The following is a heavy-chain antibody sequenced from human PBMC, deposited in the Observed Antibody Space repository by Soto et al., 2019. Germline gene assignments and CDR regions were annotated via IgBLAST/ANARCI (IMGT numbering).Heavy chain of an antibody. D-gene: IGHD7-27*01. V-gene: IGHV4-59*01. CDR2: IYYSGST. J-gene: IGHJ4*02. CDR3: ARRWGTYFDY. Sequence: SETLSLTCTVDGGPISSYYWSCIRQPPGKGLEWIGYIYYSGSTNYNPSLKSRVTISVDTSKNQFSLKLSSVTAADTAVYYCARRWGTYFDYWGQGTLVTVSS. CDR1: GGPISSYY.